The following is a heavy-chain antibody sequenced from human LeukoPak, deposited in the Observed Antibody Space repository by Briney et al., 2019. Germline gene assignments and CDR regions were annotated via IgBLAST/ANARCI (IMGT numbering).Heavy chain of an antibody. D-gene: IGHD3-22*01. CDR2: TYYSGST. Sequence: SQTLSLTCTVSGGSISSGDYYWSWIRQPPGKGLEWIGYTYYSGSTYYNPSLKNRVSISVDTSKSQFSLNLSSVTAADTAVYYCARPYYYDSRIDPWGQGTLVTVSS. V-gene: IGHV4-30-4*01. J-gene: IGHJ5*02. CDR1: GGSISSGDYY. CDR3: ARPYYYDSRIDP.